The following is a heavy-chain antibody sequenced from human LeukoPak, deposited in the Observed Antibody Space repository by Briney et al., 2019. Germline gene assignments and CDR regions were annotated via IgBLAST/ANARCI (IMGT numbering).Heavy chain of an antibody. CDR3: ARDSVGRTSYYYYGMDV. J-gene: IGHJ6*02. CDR1: GGSISSYY. D-gene: IGHD2-2*01. CDR2: IYYSGST. V-gene: IGHV4-59*01. Sequence: PSETLSLTCTVSGGSISSYYWSWIRQPPGKGLEWIGYIYYSGSTNYNPSLKSRVTISVDTSKNQFSLKLGSVTAADTAVYYCARDSVGRTSYYYYGMDVWGQGTTVTVSS.